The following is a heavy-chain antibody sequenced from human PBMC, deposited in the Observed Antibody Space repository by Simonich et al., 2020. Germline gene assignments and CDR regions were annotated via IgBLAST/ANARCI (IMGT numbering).Heavy chain of an antibody. D-gene: IGHD1-26*01. V-gene: IGHV1-2*02. J-gene: IGHJ3*02. CDR3: ARGLLSGSYYAFDI. CDR2: INPNRGGA. CDR1: GYTFTGYY. Sequence: QVQLVQSGAEVKKPGASVKVSCKASGYTFTGYYMHWVRQAPGQGLEGMGGINPNRGGANYAQKVQGRVTRTRETSNSTAYMELSRLRSDDTAVYYCARGLLSGSYYAFDIWGQGTMVTVSS.